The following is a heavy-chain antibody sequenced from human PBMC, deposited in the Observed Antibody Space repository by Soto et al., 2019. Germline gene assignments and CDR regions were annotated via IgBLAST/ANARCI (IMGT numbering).Heavy chain of an antibody. D-gene: IGHD1-26*01. CDR2: IIPIFGTA. J-gene: IGHJ3*02. Sequence: QVQLVQSGAEVKKPGSSVKVSCNASGGTFSSYAISWVRQAPGQGLEWMGGIIPIFGTANYAHKFQGRVTITADESTSRGCMELGSLRSGDTVVYYGARVVEATTSVAFDIWGRGTIVTVSS. CDR1: GGTFSSYA. V-gene: IGHV1-69*01. CDR3: ARVVEATTSVAFDI.